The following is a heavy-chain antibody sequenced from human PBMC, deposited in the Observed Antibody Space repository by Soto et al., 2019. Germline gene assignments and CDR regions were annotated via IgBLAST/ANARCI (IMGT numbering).Heavy chain of an antibody. CDR3: ARGPIHYYDSSGYPRPTGYYYGMDV. D-gene: IGHD3-22*01. Sequence: ASVKVSCKASGYTFSSYGISWVRQAPGQGLEWMGWISPNSGNTGYAQKFQGRVTMTRNTSISTAYMGLSSLRSEDTAVYYCARGPIHYYDSSGYPRPTGYYYGMDVWGQGTTVTVSS. CDR1: GYTFSSYG. V-gene: IGHV1-8*02. J-gene: IGHJ6*02. CDR2: ISPNSGNT.